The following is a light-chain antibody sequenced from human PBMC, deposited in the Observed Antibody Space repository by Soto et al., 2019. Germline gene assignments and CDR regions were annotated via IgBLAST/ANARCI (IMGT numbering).Light chain of an antibody. CDR2: KPD. V-gene: IGLV8-61*01. Sequence: QTVVTQEPSLSVSPGGTVTLTCGLTSGSVSTSFYPSWFQQTPGQAPRTLIFKPDSRSDGVPDRFSGSILGNKAALTITGAQAEDDSDYYCVLYMGSGISVFGGGTKLTVL. CDR3: VLYMGSGISV. CDR1: SGSVSTSFY. J-gene: IGLJ3*02.